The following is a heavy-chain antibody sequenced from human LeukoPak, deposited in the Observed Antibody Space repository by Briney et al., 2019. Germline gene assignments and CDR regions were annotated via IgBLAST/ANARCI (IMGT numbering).Heavy chain of an antibody. CDR2: ISYDGSNK. CDR1: GFTFSSYG. Sequence: GRSLRLSCAASGFTFSSYGMHWVRQAPGKGLEWVAVISYDGSNKYYADSVKGRFTISRDNSKNTLYLQMNSLRAEDTAVYYCAKVLRGRVNDPHDAFDIWGQGTMVTVSS. V-gene: IGHV3-30*18. J-gene: IGHJ3*02. D-gene: IGHD1-26*01. CDR3: AKVLRGRVNDPHDAFDI.